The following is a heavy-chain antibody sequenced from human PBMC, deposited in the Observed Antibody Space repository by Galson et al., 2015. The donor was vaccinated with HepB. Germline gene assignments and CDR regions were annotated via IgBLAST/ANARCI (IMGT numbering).Heavy chain of an antibody. CDR3: ARSRTNPFVRFDY. V-gene: IGHV3-72*01. D-gene: IGHD1-7*01. CDR2: TRNNADSYII. Sequence: PLRLSCLASGFTFSDHNMDWVRQAPGEGLEWVGGTRNNADSYIIEHAASVTGRLTTSRDDYMDSKYLQMNFLKTEETAVYYCARSRTNPFVRFDYWGQGTLVTVSS. J-gene: IGHJ4*02. CDR1: GFTFSDHN.